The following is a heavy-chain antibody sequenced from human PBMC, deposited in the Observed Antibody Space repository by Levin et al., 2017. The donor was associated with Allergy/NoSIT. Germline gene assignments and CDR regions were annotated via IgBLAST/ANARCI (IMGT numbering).Heavy chain of an antibody. CDR2: IYPGDSDT. V-gene: IGHV5-51*01. Sequence: GESLKISCKGSGYSFTSYWIGWVRQMPGEGLEWMGIIYPGDSDTRYSPSFQGQVTISADKSITTAYLQWSSLKASDTAMYYCARRLDGGNSPQGDAFDIWGQGTMVTVSS. J-gene: IGHJ3*02. D-gene: IGHD4-23*01. CDR3: ARRLDGGNSPQGDAFDI. CDR1: GYSFTSYW.